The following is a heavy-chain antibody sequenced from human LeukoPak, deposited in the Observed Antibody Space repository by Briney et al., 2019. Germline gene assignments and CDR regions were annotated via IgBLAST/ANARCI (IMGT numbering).Heavy chain of an antibody. CDR2: IKQDGSEK. J-gene: IGHJ4*02. V-gene: IGHV3-7*01. Sequence: GGSLRLSCAASGFTFSSYWMSWVRQAPGKGLEWVANIKQDGSEKYCVDSVKGRFTISRDNAKNSLYLQMNSLRAEDTAVYYCARGSSLGYCTNGVCYFDYWGQGTLVTVSS. CDR3: ARGSSLGYCTNGVCYFDY. D-gene: IGHD2-8*01. CDR1: GFTFSSYW.